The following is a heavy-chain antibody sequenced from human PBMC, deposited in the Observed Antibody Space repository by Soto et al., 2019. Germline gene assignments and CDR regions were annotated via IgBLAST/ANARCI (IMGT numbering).Heavy chain of an antibody. CDR2: INHSGST. Sequence: SETLSLTCAVYGGSFSGYYWSWIRQPPGKGLEWIGEINHSGSTNYNPSLKSRVTISVDTSKNQFSLKLSSVTAADTAVYYCAREYSSSWYDEGYFDYWGQGTLVTVSS. CDR1: GGSFSGYY. CDR3: AREYSSSWYDEGYFDY. J-gene: IGHJ4*02. V-gene: IGHV4-34*01. D-gene: IGHD6-13*01.